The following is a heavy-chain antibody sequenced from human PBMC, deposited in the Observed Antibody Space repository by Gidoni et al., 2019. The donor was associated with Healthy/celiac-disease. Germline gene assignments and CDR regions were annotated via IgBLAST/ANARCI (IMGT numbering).Heavy chain of an antibody. CDR2: INHSGST. Sequence: QVQLPPWGAGLLKPSEPLSLTCAVSGGSLSGYYRSWIRQPPGKGPEWIGEINHSGSTNYNPSLKSRVTISVETSKNQFSLKLGSVTAADTAVYYCARRTVEKGPFSYWGQGTLVTVSS. CDR3: ARRTVEKGPFSY. D-gene: IGHD4-17*01. CDR1: GGSLSGYY. J-gene: IGHJ4*02. V-gene: IGHV4-34*01.